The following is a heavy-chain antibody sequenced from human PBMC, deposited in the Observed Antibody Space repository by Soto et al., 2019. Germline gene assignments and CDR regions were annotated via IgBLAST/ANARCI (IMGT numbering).Heavy chain of an antibody. CDR1: GGSISSYY. J-gene: IGHJ5*02. V-gene: IGHV4-59*08. D-gene: IGHD3-3*01. Sequence: SETLFLTCTVSGGSISSYYWSWIRQPPGKGLEWIGYIYYSGSTNYNPSLKSRVTISVDTSKNQFSLKLSSVTAADTAVYYCARLTYDFWSGHPYNWFDPWGQGTLVTVSS. CDR3: ARLTYDFWSGHPYNWFDP. CDR2: IYYSGST.